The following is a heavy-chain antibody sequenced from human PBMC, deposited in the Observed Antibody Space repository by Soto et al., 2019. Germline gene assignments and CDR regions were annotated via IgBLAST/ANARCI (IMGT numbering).Heavy chain of an antibody. D-gene: IGHD1-1*01. V-gene: IGHV1-46*01. CDR3: ARINVGYNWYDY. J-gene: IGHJ4*02. CDR2: INAGVGYT. CDR1: GYSFTNYY. Sequence: ASVKVSCKASGYSFTNYYMHWVRQAPGQGLEWMGTINAGVGYTTYAQRFQGRVTMTRDTSTSTVSMELSSLRSEDTAVYYCARINVGYNWYDYWGQG.